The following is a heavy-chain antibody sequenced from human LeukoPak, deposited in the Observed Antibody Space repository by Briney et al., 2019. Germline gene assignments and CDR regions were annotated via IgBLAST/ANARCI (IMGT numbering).Heavy chain of an antibody. V-gene: IGHV4-59*01. Sequence: SETLFLTCTVSGGSMNGYHWSWIRQPPGKGLEWIGYVYYIGNTNYNPSLRSRVSMSVDTSKNQFSLQLTSVTTADTAVYYCARYTHTSGWYFDFWGRSIMVTVSS. CDR1: GGSMNGYH. CDR3: ARYTHTSGWYFDF. D-gene: IGHD1-1*01. J-gene: IGHJ2*01. CDR2: VYYIGNT.